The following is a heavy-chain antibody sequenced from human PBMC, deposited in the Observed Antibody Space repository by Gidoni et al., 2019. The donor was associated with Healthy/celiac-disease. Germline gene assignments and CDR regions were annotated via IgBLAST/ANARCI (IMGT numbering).Heavy chain of an antibody. CDR1: GGSFSGYY. D-gene: IGHD2-2*01. J-gene: IGHJ4*02. CDR2: INNSGST. V-gene: IGHV4-34*01. CDR3: ARRKIVVVKALDY. Sequence: QVPLQQWGAGLLKRSDTLSLTCAVYGGSFSGYYWSWIRQPPGKGLEWIGEINNSGSTNYNPSLKSRVTISVDTSKNQFSLKLSSVTAADTAVYYCARRKIVVVKALDYWGQGTLVTVSS.